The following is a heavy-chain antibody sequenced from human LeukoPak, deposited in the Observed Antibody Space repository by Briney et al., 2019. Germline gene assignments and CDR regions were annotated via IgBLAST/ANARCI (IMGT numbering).Heavy chain of an antibody. Sequence: PSETLSLTCTVSGGSISSSSYYWGWIRQPPGKGLEWIGSIYYSGSTYYNPSLKSRVTISVDTSKNQFSLKLSSVTAADTAVYYCARVSWYDYAWGIDYWGQGTLVTVSS. V-gene: IGHV4-39*01. CDR1: GGSISSSSYY. CDR3: ARVSWYDYAWGIDY. J-gene: IGHJ4*02. D-gene: IGHD3-16*01. CDR2: IYYSGST.